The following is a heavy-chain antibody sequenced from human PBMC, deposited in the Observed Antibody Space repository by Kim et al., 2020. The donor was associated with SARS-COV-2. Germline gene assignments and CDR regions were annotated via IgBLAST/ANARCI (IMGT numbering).Heavy chain of an antibody. CDR1: GFTFSSYS. CDR3: VRDRSAAAEREFDY. D-gene: IGHD6-13*01. V-gene: IGHV3-21*01. CDR2: ISSSSSTI. J-gene: IGHJ4*02. Sequence: GGSLRLSCAASGFTFSSYSMNWVRQAPGKGLEWVSSISSSSSTIYYADSVKRRFTISRDNAKNSVYLQINSLRAEDTAVYYCVRDRSAAAEREFDYWGQGTLVTVSS.